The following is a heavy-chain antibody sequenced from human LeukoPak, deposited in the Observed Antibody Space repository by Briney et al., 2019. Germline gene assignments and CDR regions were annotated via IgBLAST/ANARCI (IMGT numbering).Heavy chain of an antibody. J-gene: IGHJ3*02. CDR3: ARASITRVAFDI. Sequence: SETLSLTCTVSGGSISSYYWSWIRQPPGKGLEWIGYIYYSGSTNYNPSLKSRVTISVDTSKNQFSLKLSSVTAADTAVYYCARASITRVAFDIWGQGTMVTVSS. CDR2: IYYSGST. D-gene: IGHD3-10*01. V-gene: IGHV4-59*12. CDR1: GGSISSYY.